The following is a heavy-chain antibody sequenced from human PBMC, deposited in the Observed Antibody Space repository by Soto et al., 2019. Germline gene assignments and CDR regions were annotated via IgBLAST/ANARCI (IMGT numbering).Heavy chain of an antibody. CDR3: ARGPPNIVLVPAAMSHYYGMDV. J-gene: IGHJ6*02. CDR2: MNPNSGNT. D-gene: IGHD2-2*01. Sequence: GASVKVSCKASGYTFTSYDINWVRQATGQGLEWMGWMNPNSGNTGYAQKFQGRVTMTRNTSISTAYMELSSLRSEDTAVYYCARGPPNIVLVPAAMSHYYGMDVWGQGTTVTVSS. CDR1: GYTFTSYD. V-gene: IGHV1-8*01.